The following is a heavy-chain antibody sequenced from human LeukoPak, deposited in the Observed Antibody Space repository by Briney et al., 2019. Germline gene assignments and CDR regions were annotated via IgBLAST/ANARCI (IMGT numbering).Heavy chain of an antibody. CDR2: ISRSDGST. V-gene: IGHV3-23*01. D-gene: IGHD3-16*02. CDR1: GFIFSSYA. Sequence: GGSLRLSCAASGFIFSSYAMSWVRQTPGKGLEWVSVISRSDGSTYYADSVKGRLTISRDNSKNTLYLEMNSLRAEDTAVYYCARDRAVRYFDYWGQGTLVTVSS. J-gene: IGHJ4*02. CDR3: ARDRAVRYFDY.